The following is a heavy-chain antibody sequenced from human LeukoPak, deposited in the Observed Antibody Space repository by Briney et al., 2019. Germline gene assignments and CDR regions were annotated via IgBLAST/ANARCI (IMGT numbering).Heavy chain of an antibody. J-gene: IGHJ4*02. CDR2: ISSSSSYI. CDR1: GFTFSSYA. CDR3: ARDMTSGGPFDY. V-gene: IGHV3-21*01. D-gene: IGHD2-15*01. Sequence: PGGSLRLSCAASGFTFSSYAMHWVRQAPGKGLEWVSSISSSSSYIYYADSVKGRFTISRDNAKNSLYLQMNSPRAEDTAVYYCARDMTSGGPFDYWGQGTLDTVSS.